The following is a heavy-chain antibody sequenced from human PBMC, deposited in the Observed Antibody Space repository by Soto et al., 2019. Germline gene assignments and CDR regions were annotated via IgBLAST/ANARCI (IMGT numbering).Heavy chain of an antibody. J-gene: IGHJ5*02. V-gene: IGHV3-23*01. Sequence: PGGSLRLSCAASGFTFSTFAMSWVRQAPGKGLEWVSAISASGGSTYCADSVKGRFTISRDNSNNTLYLQMNSLRVEDTAVYYCAKDPRVSFDPWGQGTLVTVSS. CDR3: AKDPRVSFDP. CDR1: GFTFSTFA. CDR2: ISASGGST.